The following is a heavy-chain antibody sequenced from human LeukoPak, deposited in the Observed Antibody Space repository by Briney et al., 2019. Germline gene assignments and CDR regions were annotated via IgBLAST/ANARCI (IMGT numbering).Heavy chain of an antibody. V-gene: IGHV1-69*01. CDR3: GLAMVRGNEFDY. Sequence: SVTVSCTASGGTFSSYAISWVRQAPGQGLEWMGGIIPIFGTANYAQKFQGRVTITADESTSTAYMELSSLRSEDTAVYYCGLAMVRGNEFDYWGQGTLVTVSS. CDR1: GGTFSSYA. CDR2: IIPIFGTA. D-gene: IGHD3-10*01. J-gene: IGHJ4*02.